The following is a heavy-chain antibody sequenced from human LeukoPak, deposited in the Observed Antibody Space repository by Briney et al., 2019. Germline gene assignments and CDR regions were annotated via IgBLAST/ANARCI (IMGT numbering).Heavy chain of an antibody. V-gene: IGHV4-59*01. J-gene: IGHJ6*03. Sequence: SETLSLTCTVSGGSISSYYWSWIRRPPGKGLEWIGYIYYSGSTNYNPSLKSRVTISVDTSKNQFSLKLSSVTAADTAVYYCARAPRPGNDYYYYMDVWGKGTTVTVSS. D-gene: IGHD1-1*01. CDR3: ARAPRPGNDYYYYMDV. CDR2: IYYSGST. CDR1: GGSISSYY.